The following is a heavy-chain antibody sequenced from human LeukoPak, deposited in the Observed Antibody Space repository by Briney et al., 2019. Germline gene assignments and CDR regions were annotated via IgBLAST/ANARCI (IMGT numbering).Heavy chain of an antibody. CDR1: GYTFTGYF. J-gene: IGHJ4*02. V-gene: IGHV1-2*02. CDR2: INPNSGDT. CDR3: ARHLYDRSGSLYFDY. Sequence: ASVKVSCKASGYTFTGYFMHWVRQAPGQGLEWMGWINPNSGDTKYAQKFQGRVTMTRDTSISTAYMELTRLRSDDTAVYYCARHLYDRSGSLYFDYWGQGTLVTVSS. D-gene: IGHD3-22*01.